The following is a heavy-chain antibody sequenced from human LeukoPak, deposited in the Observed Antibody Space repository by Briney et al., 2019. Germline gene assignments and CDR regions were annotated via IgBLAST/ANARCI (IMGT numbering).Heavy chain of an antibody. CDR3: ARAPYGSGSSYKNYFDP. CDR1: GYSISSSYY. CDR2: VDHGSST. V-gene: IGHV4-38-2*01. D-gene: IGHD3-10*01. J-gene: IGHJ5*02. Sequence: PSETLSLTCDVSGYSISSSYYRGWIRQPPEKRLEGSGSVDHGSSTYYNPSVKSRFNMSVDKSKNQLSLQLSSVTAEDTAVYYCARAPYGSGSSYKNYFDPWGQGTLVTVSS.